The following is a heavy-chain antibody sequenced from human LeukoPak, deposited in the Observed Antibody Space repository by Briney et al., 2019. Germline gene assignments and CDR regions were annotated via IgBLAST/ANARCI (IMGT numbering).Heavy chain of an antibody. D-gene: IGHD3-3*01. CDR3: AKDKEAIFGGWSY. CDR2: IYSGGST. V-gene: IGHV3-53*01. Sequence: GGSLRFSCAASGFTVSNNYMSWVRQAPGKGLEWVSVIYSGGSTYYADSVKGRFTISRDSSKNTLYLQMNSLRAEDTAVYYCAKDKEAIFGGWSYWGQGTLVTVSS. J-gene: IGHJ4*02. CDR1: GFTVSNNY.